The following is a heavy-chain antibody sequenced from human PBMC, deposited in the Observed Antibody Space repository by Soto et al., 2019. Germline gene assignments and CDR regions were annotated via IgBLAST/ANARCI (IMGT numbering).Heavy chain of an antibody. D-gene: IGHD6-19*01. V-gene: IGHV3-30*18. CDR3: AKGGRQWLVTSDFNY. CDR2: VSHDGRNT. J-gene: IGHJ4*02. Sequence: VQLVESGGGVVQPGRSLRLSCAASGFTVSDYAMHWVSQAPGKGLEWVAVVSHDGRNTHYADSVKGRFTISRDSSKNTVSLEMTSLSAEDTAVYYCAKGGRQWLVTSDFNYWGQGALVTVSS. CDR1: GFTVSDYA.